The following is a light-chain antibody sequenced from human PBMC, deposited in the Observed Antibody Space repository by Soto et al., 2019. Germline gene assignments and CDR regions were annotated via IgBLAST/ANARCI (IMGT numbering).Light chain of an antibody. J-gene: IGKJ1*01. CDR2: GAS. CDR3: QQYGRSHRR. Sequence: IVLTQSPGTLSLSLGERATLSCRASQSVDRTYLAWYQQKPGQAPRLLIYGASCRAAGIPDRFSGSRSGTDFTLTISGLEPEGGAGDCCQQYGRSHRRVGQGPMVEI. V-gene: IGKV3-20*01. CDR1: QSVDRTY.